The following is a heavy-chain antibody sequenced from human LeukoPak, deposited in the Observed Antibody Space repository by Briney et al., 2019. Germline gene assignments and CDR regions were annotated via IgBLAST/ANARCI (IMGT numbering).Heavy chain of an antibody. CDR2: ISSSGSTI. CDR1: GFTFSDYY. J-gene: IGHJ6*02. CDR3: AREPPHYYYGMDV. V-gene: IGHV3-11*01. Sequence: GGSLRLSCAASGFTFSDYYMSWIRQAPGKGLEWVSYISSSGSTIYYADSVEGRFTISRDNAKNSLYLQMNSLRAEDTAVYYCAREPPHYYYGMDVWGQGTTVTVSS.